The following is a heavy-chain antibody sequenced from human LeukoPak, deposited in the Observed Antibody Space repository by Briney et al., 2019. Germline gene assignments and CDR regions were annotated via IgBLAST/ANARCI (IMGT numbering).Heavy chain of an antibody. V-gene: IGHV3-23*01. CDR3: ARHDSYIPY. CDR2: ISDVEKIP. CDR1: GFTFTNYA. Sequence: GGSLRLSCAASGFTFTNYAMSWVRQAPGKGLEWVSGISDVEKIPYYSDSVKGRFTISRDNSKRTVYLQMNNLRAEDTAVYFCARHDSYIPYWGQGIPVTVSS. D-gene: IGHD3-10*01. J-gene: IGHJ4*02.